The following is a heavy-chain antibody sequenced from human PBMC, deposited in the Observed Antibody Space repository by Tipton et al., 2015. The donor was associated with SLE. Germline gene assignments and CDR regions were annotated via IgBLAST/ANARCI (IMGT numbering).Heavy chain of an antibody. CDR3: AREVVPAAIGEDWFDP. CDR2: INHSGST. Sequence: TLSLTCTVSGGSISSSSYYWSWIRQPPGKGLEWIGEINHSGSTNYNPSLKSRVTISVDTSKNQFSLKLSSVTAADTAVYYCAREVVPAAIGEDWFDPWGQGTLVTVSS. D-gene: IGHD2-2*02. V-gene: IGHV4-39*07. J-gene: IGHJ5*02. CDR1: GGSISSSSYY.